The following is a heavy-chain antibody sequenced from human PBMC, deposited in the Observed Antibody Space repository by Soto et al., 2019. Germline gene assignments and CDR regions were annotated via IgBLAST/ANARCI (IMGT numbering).Heavy chain of an antibody. J-gene: IGHJ4*02. V-gene: IGHV3-30*18. Sequence: PGGSLRFSCAASGFTFDIYGMHWVRQAPGKGLEWVAGIPSDGSKKFYVDSVKGRFTISRDNSKNTLYLQVNSLRADDTAVYYCAKDSYSNYGYSDFWGQGTLVTVSS. CDR2: IPSDGSKK. D-gene: IGHD4-4*01. CDR1: GFTFDIYG. CDR3: AKDSYSNYGYSDF.